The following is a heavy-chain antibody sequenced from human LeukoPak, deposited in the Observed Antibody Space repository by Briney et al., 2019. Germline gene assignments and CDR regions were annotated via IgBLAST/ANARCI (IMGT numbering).Heavy chain of an antibody. CDR1: GGTFSSYA. Sequence: ASVKVSCKASGGTFSSYAISWVRQAPGQGLEWMGRIIPIFGTANYAQQFQGRVTITTDESTSTAYMELSSLRSEDTAVYYCARDRRDGYNYDGTLTQNWGQGTLVTVSS. V-gene: IGHV1-69*05. D-gene: IGHD5-24*01. J-gene: IGHJ4*02. CDR3: ARDRRDGYNYDGTLTQN. CDR2: IIPIFGTA.